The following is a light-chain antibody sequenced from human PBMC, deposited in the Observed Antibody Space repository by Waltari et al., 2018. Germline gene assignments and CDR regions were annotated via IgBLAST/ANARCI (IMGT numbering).Light chain of an antibody. V-gene: IGLV2-11*01. CDR3: CSHTASNTWV. CDR2: GVS. J-gene: IGLJ3*02. Sequence: QSALTQPRSVSGSPGQSVTISCTGTSSDIGNYEYVSWYQQDPGKAPKLIIYGVSWRPSGVPGRFSASKSGNTASLTISGLQPEDEADYYCCSHTASNTWVFGGGTKVTVL. CDR1: SSDIGNYEY.